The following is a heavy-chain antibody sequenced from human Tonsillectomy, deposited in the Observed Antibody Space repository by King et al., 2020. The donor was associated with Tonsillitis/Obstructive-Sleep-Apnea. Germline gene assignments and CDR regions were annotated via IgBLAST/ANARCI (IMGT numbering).Heavy chain of an antibody. V-gene: IGHV7-4-1*02. CDR2: INTNTGNP. CDR1: EYTFTTYA. J-gene: IGHJ6*03. CDR3: TRGDYDLWSGHTGIYYYSLDV. D-gene: IGHD3-3*01. Sequence: QLVQSGSELKKPGASVKVSCKASEYTFTTYAMHWVRQAPGQGLEWMGWINTNTGNPTYAQGFTGRFVFSLETSVSTAYLQISSLKDEDTAVYSCTRGDYDLWSGHTGIYYYSLDVWGKGTTVTVSS.